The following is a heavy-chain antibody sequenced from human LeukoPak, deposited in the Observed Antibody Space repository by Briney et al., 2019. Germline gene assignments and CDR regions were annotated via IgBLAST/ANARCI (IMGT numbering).Heavy chain of an antibody. Sequence: SQTLSLTCTVSGGSISSDYYYWSWIRQPAEKGLEWIGYIYHSGSTNYNPSLNSRVNILIDTSKNQFSLKLGSVTAADTAVYYCARRRVDSSGYDAFDIWGQGTMVTVSS. J-gene: IGHJ3*02. V-gene: IGHV4-61*10. D-gene: IGHD3-22*01. CDR2: IYHSGST. CDR3: ARRRVDSSGYDAFDI. CDR1: GGSISSDYYY.